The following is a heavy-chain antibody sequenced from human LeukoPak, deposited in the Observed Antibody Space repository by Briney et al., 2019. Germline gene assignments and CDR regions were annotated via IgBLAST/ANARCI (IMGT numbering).Heavy chain of an antibody. V-gene: IGHV1-18*01. CDR1: GYTFSDFG. Sequence: GASVKVSCETSGYTFSDFGMSWVRQAPGQGLEWMGWISAYNGDTNYAHNLQGRVTMTTDTSTSTAYMELRSLRSDDTAAYYCARGRPSDYWGQGTLVTVSS. J-gene: IGHJ4*02. CDR2: ISAYNGDT. CDR3: ARGRPSDY.